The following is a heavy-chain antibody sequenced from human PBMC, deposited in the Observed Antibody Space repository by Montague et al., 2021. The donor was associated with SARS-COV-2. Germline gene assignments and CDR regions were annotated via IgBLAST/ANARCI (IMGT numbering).Heavy chain of an antibody. CDR1: FGSISTYY. CDR2: IFYNGGT. CDR3: ARPDAWAYCGDECYRGWFDS. Sequence: SETLSLTCTVSFGSISTYYWSWIRQPPGKGLEWIGCIFYNGGTKYNPSLKRRGSISLDTSKNQFSLKLSSVTAVDTAVYYCARPDAWAYCGDECYRGWFDSWGQGTLVTVSS. D-gene: IGHD2-21*01. J-gene: IGHJ5*01. V-gene: IGHV4-59*01.